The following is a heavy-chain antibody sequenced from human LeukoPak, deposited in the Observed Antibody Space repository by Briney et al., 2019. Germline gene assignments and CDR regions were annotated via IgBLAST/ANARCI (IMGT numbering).Heavy chain of an antibody. D-gene: IGHD4-17*01. CDR2: IYYSGST. CDR3: ARDYGGNSGFDY. CDR1: GGSISSYY. Sequence: SETLSLTCTVSGGSISSYYWSWIRQPPGKGLEWIGYIYYSGSTNYNPSLKSRVTISVDTSKNQFSLKLSSVTAADTAVYYCARDYGGNSGFDYWGQGTLVTVSS. J-gene: IGHJ4*02. V-gene: IGHV4-59*01.